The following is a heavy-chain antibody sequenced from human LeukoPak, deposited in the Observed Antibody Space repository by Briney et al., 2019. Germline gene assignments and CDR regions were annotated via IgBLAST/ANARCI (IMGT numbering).Heavy chain of an antibody. CDR2: ISSSSSTI. V-gene: IGHV3-48*01. CDR1: GFTFSSYS. CDR3: ASYVWGSYRYFDY. Sequence: GGSLRLSCAASGFTFSSYSMNWVRQAPGKGLEWVSYISSSSSTIYYADSVKGRFTISRDNAKNSLYPQMNSLRAEDTAVYYCASYVWGSYRYFDYWGQGTLATVSS. D-gene: IGHD3-16*02. J-gene: IGHJ4*02.